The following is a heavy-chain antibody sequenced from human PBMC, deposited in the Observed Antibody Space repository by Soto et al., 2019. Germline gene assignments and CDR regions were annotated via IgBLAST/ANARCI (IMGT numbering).Heavy chain of an antibody. CDR2: IYHSGTT. Sequence: PSETLSLTCAVYGGSFSGYNWNWIRQPPGKGLEWIGEIYHSGTTNYNPPLKSRVTMSIDTSKNQFSLKLDSVTAADTAVYYCARGHRRLLGTTRKVYFDYWGQGPLVTVYS. J-gene: IGHJ4*02. CDR3: ARGHRRLLGTTRKVYFDY. D-gene: IGHD1-26*01. V-gene: IGHV4-34*01. CDR1: GGSFSGYN.